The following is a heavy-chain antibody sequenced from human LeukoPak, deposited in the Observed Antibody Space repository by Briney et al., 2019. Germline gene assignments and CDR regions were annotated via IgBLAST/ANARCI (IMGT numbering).Heavy chain of an antibody. CDR3: ARAPSGSGSQTGRKPYYYYYMDV. D-gene: IGHD3-10*01. V-gene: IGHV3-9*01. J-gene: IGHJ6*03. CDR2: ISWNSGSI. Sequence: GGSLRLSCAASGFTFDDYAMHWVRQAPGKGLEWVSGISWNSGSIGYVDSVKGRFTISRDNAKNTLYLQMNSLRAEDTAVYYCARAPSGSGSQTGRKPYYYYYMDVWGKGTTVTISS. CDR1: GFTFDDYA.